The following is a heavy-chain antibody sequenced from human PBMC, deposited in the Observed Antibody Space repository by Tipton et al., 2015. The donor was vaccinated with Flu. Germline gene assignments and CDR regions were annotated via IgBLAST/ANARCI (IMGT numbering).Heavy chain of an antibody. Sequence: TLSLTCAVYGGSFSGYDWSWVRQPPGMGLEWIGEINHSGSTNYNPSLKSRVTISINTSKNQFSLKLFSVTAADTAVYYCARRDYSNYVSDPKNWFAPWGQGILVTVSS. D-gene: IGHD4-11*01. J-gene: IGHJ5*02. V-gene: IGHV4-34*01. CDR2: INHSGST. CDR3: ARRDYSNYVSDPKNWFAP. CDR1: GGSFSGYD.